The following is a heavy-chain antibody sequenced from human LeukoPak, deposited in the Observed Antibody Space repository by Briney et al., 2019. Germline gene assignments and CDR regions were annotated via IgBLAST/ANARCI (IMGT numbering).Heavy chain of an antibody. J-gene: IGHJ4*02. CDR2: ISGSGGST. CDR1: GFTFSSYA. D-gene: IGHD3-22*01. Sequence: GGSLRLSCAASGFTFSSYAMSWVRQAPGKGLEWVSAISGSGGSTYYADSVKGRFTISRDNSKNTLYLQMNSLRAEDTAVYYCAKETLHRDYYDSSGLSYFDYWGQGTLVTVSS. V-gene: IGHV3-23*01. CDR3: AKETLHRDYYDSSGLSYFDY.